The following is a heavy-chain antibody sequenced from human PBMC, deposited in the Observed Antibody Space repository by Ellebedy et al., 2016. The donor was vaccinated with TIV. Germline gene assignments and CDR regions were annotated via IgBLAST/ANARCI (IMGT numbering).Heavy chain of an antibody. Sequence: GESLKISCAASGFTFSNYWMSWVRQAPGKGLEWVGNIKPDCSAQSYVDSVKGRFTMSRDNAKNSLYLQMDSLRAEDKAVYYCARDRGNGYNYRSPFDHWGQGSLVTVSS. CDR3: ARDRGNGYNYRSPFDH. V-gene: IGHV3-7*01. J-gene: IGHJ4*02. D-gene: IGHD5-24*01. CDR2: IKPDCSAQ. CDR1: GFTFSNYW.